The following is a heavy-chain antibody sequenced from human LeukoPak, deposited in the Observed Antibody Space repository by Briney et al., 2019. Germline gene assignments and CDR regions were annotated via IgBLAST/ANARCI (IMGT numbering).Heavy chain of an antibody. CDR3: ARVIVVVVAATRQDNWFDP. Sequence: PSETLSLTCTVSGGSISSYYWSWIRQPAGKGLEWIGRIYTSGSTNYNPSLKSRVTMSVETSKNQFSLKLSSVTAADTAVYYCARVIVVVVAATRQDNWFDPWGQGTLVTVSS. CDR2: IYTSGST. J-gene: IGHJ5*02. CDR1: GGSISSYY. D-gene: IGHD2-15*01. V-gene: IGHV4-4*07.